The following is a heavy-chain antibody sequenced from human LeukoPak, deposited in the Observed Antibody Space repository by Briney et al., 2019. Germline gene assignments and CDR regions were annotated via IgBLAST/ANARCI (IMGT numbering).Heavy chain of an antibody. CDR2: INPSGGST. J-gene: IGHJ6*03. Sequence: GASVKVSCKASGYTFTSYYMHWVRQAPGQGLEWMGIINPSGGSTSYAQKFQGRVTMTRDMSTSTVYMELSSLRSEDTAVYYCARDNGSGSYPTYYYYYMDVWGKGTTVTISS. CDR1: GYTFTSYY. D-gene: IGHD3-10*01. CDR3: ARDNGSGSYPTYYYYYMDV. V-gene: IGHV1-46*01.